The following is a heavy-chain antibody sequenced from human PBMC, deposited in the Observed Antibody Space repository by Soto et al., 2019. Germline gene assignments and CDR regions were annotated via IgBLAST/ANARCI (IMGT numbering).Heavy chain of an antibody. CDR3: ARGALH. J-gene: IGHJ4*02. CDR1: GGSISSGGYY. Sequence: QVQLQESGPGLVKPSQTLSLTCTVSGGSISSGGYYWSWIRQHPGKGLGWIGSIYYIGRTYYNPSLKSGLTISVGTSKNQFSRKLRSVTAADTAVYYCARGALHWGQGALLTVAS. CDR2: IYYIGRT. D-gene: IGHD3-16*01. V-gene: IGHV4-31*03.